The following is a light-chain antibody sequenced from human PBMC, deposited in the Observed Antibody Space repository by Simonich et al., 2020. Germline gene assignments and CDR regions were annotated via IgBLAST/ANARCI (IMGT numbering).Light chain of an antibody. CDR1: QSVLYSSNNKNY. J-gene: IGKJ1*01. Sequence: DIVMTQSPDSLAVSLGERPTINCKSSQSVLYSSNNKNYLAWYQQKPGQPPKLLIYWASTRESGVPDRFRGSGSGTDFTRTISSLQAEDVAVYYCQQYYSTPPWTFGQGTKVEIK. CDR3: QQYYSTPPWT. CDR2: WAS. V-gene: IGKV4-1*01.